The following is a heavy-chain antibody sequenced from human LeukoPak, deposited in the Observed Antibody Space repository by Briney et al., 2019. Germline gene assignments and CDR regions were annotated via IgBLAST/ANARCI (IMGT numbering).Heavy chain of an antibody. CDR1: GGSVSSGSYY. CDR2: IHYSGST. J-gene: IGHJ6*02. D-gene: IGHD6-13*01. Sequence: SETLSLTCTVSGGSVSSGSYYWSWIRQPPGKGLEWIGYIHYSGSTNYNPSLKSRVTISVDTSKNQFPLKLSSVTAADTAVYYCARAPYSSSWSNYYGLDVWGQGTTVTVSS. V-gene: IGHV4-61*01. CDR3: ARAPYSSSWSNYYGLDV.